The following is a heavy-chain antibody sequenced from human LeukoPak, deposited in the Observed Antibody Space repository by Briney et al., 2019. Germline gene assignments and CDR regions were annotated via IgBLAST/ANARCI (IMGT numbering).Heavy chain of an antibody. V-gene: IGHV4-61*02. CDR3: ARELTYYYDSSGYSLGYFQH. CDR1: GGSISTDNYY. Sequence: SETLSLTCTVSGGSISTDNYYWSWIRQPAGKGLEWIGRIYTSGSTNYNPSLKSRVTISVDTSKNQFSLKLSSVTAADTAVYYCARELTYYYDSSGYSLGYFQHWGQGTLVTVSS. D-gene: IGHD3-22*01. J-gene: IGHJ1*01. CDR2: IYTSGST.